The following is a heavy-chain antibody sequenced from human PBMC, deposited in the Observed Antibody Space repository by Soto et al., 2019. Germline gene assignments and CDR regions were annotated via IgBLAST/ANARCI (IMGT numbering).Heavy chain of an antibody. CDR1: GDSVSSNSAA. D-gene: IGHD3-22*01. Sequence: HTLSLTCAISGDSVSSNSAAWNWIRQSPSRGLEWLGRTYYRSKWYNDYAVSVKSRITINPDTSKNQFSLQLNSVTPEDTAVYYCARDQVVTPGGWVDSWGQGTLVTVSP. CDR3: ARDQVVTPGGWVDS. J-gene: IGHJ5*01. V-gene: IGHV6-1*01. CDR2: TYYRSKWYN.